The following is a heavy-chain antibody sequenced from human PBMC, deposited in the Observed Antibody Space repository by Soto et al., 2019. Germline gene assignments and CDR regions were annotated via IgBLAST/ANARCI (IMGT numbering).Heavy chain of an antibody. J-gene: IGHJ4*02. CDR3: ARRGIAATPPPDY. Sequence: SETLSLTCAVSGGSISSGGYYWSWFRQHPGKGLEWIGYIYYSGSTYYNPSLKSRVTISVDTSKNQFSLKLSSVTAADTAVYYCARRGIAATPPPDYSGQGTRVTV. CDR1: GGSISSGGYY. D-gene: IGHD6-13*01. CDR2: IYYSGST. V-gene: IGHV4-31*11.